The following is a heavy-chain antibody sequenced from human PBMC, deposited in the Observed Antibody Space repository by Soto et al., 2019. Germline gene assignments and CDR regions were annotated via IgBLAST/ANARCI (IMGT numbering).Heavy chain of an antibody. CDR2: INHSGST. Sequence: SETLSLTCAVYGGSFSGYHWSWIRQPPGKGLEWIGEINHSGSTNYNPSLKSRVTISVDTSKNQFSLKLSSVTAADTAVYYCARVRLNDFWSGFFTRFDYWGQGTLVTVSS. D-gene: IGHD3-3*01. CDR1: GGSFSGYH. J-gene: IGHJ4*02. V-gene: IGHV4-34*01. CDR3: ARVRLNDFWSGFFTRFDY.